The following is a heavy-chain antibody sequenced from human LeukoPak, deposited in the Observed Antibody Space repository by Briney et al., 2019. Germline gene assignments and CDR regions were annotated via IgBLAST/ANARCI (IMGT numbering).Heavy chain of an antibody. CDR1: GRSISSYY. D-gene: IGHD4-11*01. V-gene: IGHV4-59*08. Sequence: SQTLSPTRTVSGRSISSYYWSWIRQPPGKGLEWIGYIYYSGSTNYNPSLKSRVTISVDTSKNQFSLKLSSVTAADTAVYYCARHSSVTTTYYYGMDGWGQGTTVTVSS. CDR2: IYYSGST. CDR3: ARHSSVTTTYYYGMDG. J-gene: IGHJ6*02.